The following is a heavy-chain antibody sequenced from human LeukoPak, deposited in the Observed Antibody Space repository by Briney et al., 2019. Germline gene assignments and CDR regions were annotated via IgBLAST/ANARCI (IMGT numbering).Heavy chain of an antibody. CDR2: ISGRGDST. J-gene: IGHJ4*02. V-gene: IGHV3-23*01. D-gene: IGHD6-19*01. CDR3: AISGYSSGWYYFDY. CDR1: GFTFDDYA. Sequence: QSGGSLRLSCAASGFTFDDYAMHWVRQVPGKGLEWVCFISGRGDSTYYADSVKGRFTISRDNSKNTLHLQMNSLRAEDTAVYYCAISGYSSGWYYFDYWGQGTLVTVSS.